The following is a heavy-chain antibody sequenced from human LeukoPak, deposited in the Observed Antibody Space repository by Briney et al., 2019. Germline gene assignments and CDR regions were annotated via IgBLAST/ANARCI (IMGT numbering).Heavy chain of an antibody. Sequence: SETLSLTCAVYGGSFSGYYRSWIRQPPGKGLEWIGEINHSGSTNYNPSLKSRVAISVDTSKNQFSLKLSSVTAADTAVYYCARGRRSSLVYWGQGTLVTISS. CDR2: INHSGST. V-gene: IGHV4-34*01. CDR1: GGSFSGYY. D-gene: IGHD6-13*01. CDR3: ARGRRSSLVY. J-gene: IGHJ4*02.